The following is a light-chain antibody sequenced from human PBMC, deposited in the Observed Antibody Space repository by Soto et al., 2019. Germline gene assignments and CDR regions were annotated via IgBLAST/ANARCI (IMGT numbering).Light chain of an antibody. J-gene: IGKJ1*01. CDR3: QQYSISST. CDR1: QSVSSSY. Sequence: EIVLTHSPGTLSLSPGERATLSCRASQSVSSSYLAWYQQKPGQAPRLLIYGASSRATGIPDRFSGSGSGTDFTLTINRLEPEDFAVYYCQQYSISSTFGQVTKVDVK. CDR2: GAS. V-gene: IGKV3-20*01.